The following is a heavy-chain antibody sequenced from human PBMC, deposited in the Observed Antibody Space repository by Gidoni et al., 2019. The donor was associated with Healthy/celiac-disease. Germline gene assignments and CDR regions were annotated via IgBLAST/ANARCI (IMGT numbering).Heavy chain of an antibody. CDR2: IYYSGGT. Sequence: QVQLQESGPGLVKPSETLSLTCTVSGGSISSYYWSWIRQPPGKGLEWIGYIYYSGGTNYNPSLKSRVTISVDTSKNQFSLKLSSVTAADTAVYYCARVGGTYYYDSSGYYFDYWGQGTLVTVSS. CDR3: ARVGGTYYYDSSGYYFDY. D-gene: IGHD3-22*01. J-gene: IGHJ4*02. CDR1: GGSISSYY. V-gene: IGHV4-59*01.